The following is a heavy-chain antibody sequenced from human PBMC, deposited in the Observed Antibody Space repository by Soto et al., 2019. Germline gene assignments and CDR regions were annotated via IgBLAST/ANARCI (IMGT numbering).Heavy chain of an antibody. V-gene: IGHV1-18*01. J-gene: IGHJ4*02. CDR2: ISVHDGKT. D-gene: IGHD5-12*01. CDR1: GYTFNSYA. Sequence: QVQLLQSEAEVKKPGASVKISCKASGYTFNSYAISWVRQAPGHGLQWMGWISVHDGKTKYADKDEGRLTLTADTSTTTAYLELESLRSDDTAVYYCVRDPGGWGGWLPVDFWGQGTLLTVSS. CDR3: VRDPGGWGGWLPVDF.